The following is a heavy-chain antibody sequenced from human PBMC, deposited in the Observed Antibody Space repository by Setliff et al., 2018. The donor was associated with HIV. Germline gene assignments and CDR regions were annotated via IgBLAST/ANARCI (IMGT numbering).Heavy chain of an antibody. CDR3: AKDPLYGDYIFDY. D-gene: IGHD4-17*01. CDR1: GFTFSTYS. Sequence: GGSLRLSCAASGFTFSTYSMNWVRQAPGKGLEWISYISTSTRTIYYADSVKGRFTISRDNAKKSLYLQMNSLRAEDTAVYYCAKDPLYGDYIFDYWGQGTLVTVSS. CDR2: ISTSTRTI. J-gene: IGHJ4*02. V-gene: IGHV3-48*04.